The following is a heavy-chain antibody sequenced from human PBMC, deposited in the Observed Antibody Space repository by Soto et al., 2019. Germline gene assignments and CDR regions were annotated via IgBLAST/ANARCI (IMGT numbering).Heavy chain of an antibody. D-gene: IGHD3-3*01. CDR1: GYTFTGYY. J-gene: IGHJ6*02. CDR2: IIPNIGTA. V-gene: IGHV1-69*13. CDR3: ARVLYGDTIFGVVISYYYYGMDV. Sequence: ASVKVSCKASGYTFTGYYMHWVRQAPGQGLEWMGWIIPNIGTANYAQKFQGRVTITADESTSTAYMELSSLRSEDTAVYYCARVLYGDTIFGVVISYYYYGMDVWGQGTTVTVSS.